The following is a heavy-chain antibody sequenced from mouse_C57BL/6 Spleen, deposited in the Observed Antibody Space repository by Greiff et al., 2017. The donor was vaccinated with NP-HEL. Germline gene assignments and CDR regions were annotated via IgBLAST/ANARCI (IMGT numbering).Heavy chain of an antibody. CDR1: GFTFSDYG. CDR2: ISSGSSTI. Sequence: EVHLVESGGGLVKPGGSLKLSCAASGFTFSDYGMHWVRQAPEKGLEWVAYISSGSSTIYYADTVKGRFTISRDNAKNTLFLQMTSLRSEDTAMYYCARGYDDFFAYWGQGTLVTVSA. J-gene: IGHJ3*01. V-gene: IGHV5-17*01. D-gene: IGHD2-2*01. CDR3: ARGYDDFFAY.